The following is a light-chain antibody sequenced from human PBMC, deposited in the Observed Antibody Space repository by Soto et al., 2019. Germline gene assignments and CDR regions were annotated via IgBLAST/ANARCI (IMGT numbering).Light chain of an antibody. CDR2: AAS. CDR1: QAISNY. J-gene: IGKJ1*01. Sequence: DFQMTQSPSSLSAFVGDRVTITCRASQAISNYLAWYQQKPGKVPKLLIYAASTLQSGVPSRFSGSGSGTDFTLTISSLQPEDVATYYCQRYNSAPWTFGQGTKVEIK. V-gene: IGKV1-27*01. CDR3: QRYNSAPWT.